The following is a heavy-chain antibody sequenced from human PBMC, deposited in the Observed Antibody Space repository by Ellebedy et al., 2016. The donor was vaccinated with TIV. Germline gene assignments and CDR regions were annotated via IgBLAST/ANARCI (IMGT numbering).Heavy chain of an antibody. CDR3: AKCRHSTGCLLDS. Sequence: GGSLRLSCAASGFTFSDYYMSWIRQAPGKCLEWVPTIHSDGSPHYANSMRGRFTVSRDGSKDTLYLEMGSLRADDTAIYYCAKCRHSTGCLLDSWGRGALVTVSS. CDR2: IHSDGSP. J-gene: IGHJ4*02. D-gene: IGHD6-19*01. V-gene: IGHV3-53*01. CDR1: GFTFSDYY.